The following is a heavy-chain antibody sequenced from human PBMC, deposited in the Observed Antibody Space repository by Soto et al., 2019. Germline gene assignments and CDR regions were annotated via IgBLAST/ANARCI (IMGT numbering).Heavy chain of an antibody. Sequence: QLQLQESGSGLVKPSQTLSLTCAVSGGSISSGGYSWSWIRQPPGKGLEWIGYIYHSGSTYYNPSLKSRVTISVDRSKNQFSLKLSSVTAADTAVYYCALAPYDSSGYYFGYWGQGTLVTVSS. CDR2: IYHSGST. D-gene: IGHD3-22*01. J-gene: IGHJ4*02. CDR3: ALAPYDSSGYYFGY. V-gene: IGHV4-30-2*01. CDR1: GGSISSGGYS.